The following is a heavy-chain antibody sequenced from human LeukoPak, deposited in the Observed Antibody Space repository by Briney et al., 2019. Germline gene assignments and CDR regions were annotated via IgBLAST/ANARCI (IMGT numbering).Heavy chain of an antibody. CDR1: GFTFSSYA. V-gene: IGHV3-30*02. CDR2: MRNDGSQI. J-gene: IGHJ3*02. Sequence: GGSLRLSCAASGFTFSSYAMHWVRQAPGKGLEWVASMRNDGSQIYHADSVKGRFTISGDNSKNTLYLQMNSLRVEDTAIYYCAKDMGRRIFGVAYDAFHIWGQGTMVTVSS. D-gene: IGHD3-3*01. CDR3: AKDMGRRIFGVAYDAFHI.